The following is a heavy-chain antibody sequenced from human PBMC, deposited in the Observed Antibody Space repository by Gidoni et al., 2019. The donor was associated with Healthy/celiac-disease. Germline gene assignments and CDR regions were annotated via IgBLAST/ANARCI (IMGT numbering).Heavy chain of an antibody. CDR3: AKDPGTVTTWDWFDP. Sequence: EVQLVESGGGLVQPGGSLRLSCAASGFTFSSYAMSGVRQAPGKGLEWVSAISGSGGSKYYADSVKGRFTISGDNSKNTLYLQMNSLRAEDTAVYYCAKDPGTVTTWDWFDPWGQGTLVTVSS. J-gene: IGHJ5*02. V-gene: IGHV3-23*04. CDR2: ISGSGGSK. D-gene: IGHD4-17*01. CDR1: GFTFSSYA.